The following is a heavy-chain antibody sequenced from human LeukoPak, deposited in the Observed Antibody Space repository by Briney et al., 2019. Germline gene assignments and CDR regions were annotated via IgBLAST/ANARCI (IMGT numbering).Heavy chain of an antibody. V-gene: IGHV4-4*02. D-gene: IGHD6-19*01. J-gene: IGHJ4*02. CDR3: ARGLDTSGWGTFDY. CDR1: GGSISGSNW. CDR2: IYHSGST. Sequence: SETLSLTCAVSGGSISGSNWWSWVRQPPGKGLEWIGEIYHSGSTNYNPSLKSRVTISVDKSKNQFSLKLSSVTAADTAVYYCARGLDTSGWGTFDYWGQGTLVTVSS.